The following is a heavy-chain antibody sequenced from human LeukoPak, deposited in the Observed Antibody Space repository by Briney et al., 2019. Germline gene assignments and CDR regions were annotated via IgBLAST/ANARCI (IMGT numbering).Heavy chain of an antibody. J-gene: IGHJ6*02. CDR3: ATAVSHYYGMDV. CDR1: GYTLTELS. V-gene: IGHV1-24*01. Sequence: GASVKVSCKVSGYTLTELSMHWVRQAPGKGLEWMGGSDPEDGETIYAQKFQGRVTMTEDTSTDTAYMELSSLRSEDTAVYYCATAVSHYYGMDVWGQGTTVTVSS. CDR2: SDPEDGET.